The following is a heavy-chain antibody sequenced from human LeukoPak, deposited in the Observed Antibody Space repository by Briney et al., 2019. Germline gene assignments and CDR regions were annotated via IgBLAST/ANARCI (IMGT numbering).Heavy chain of an antibody. D-gene: IGHD3-3*01. CDR1: GFTFSSYW. Sequence: SGGSLRLSCAASGFTFSSYWMHWVRQAPGKGLVWVSRINSDGSSTSYADSVKGRFIISRDNAKNTLYLQMNSLRAEDTAVYYCARDLGNDYDFWSGYYTFDYWGQGTLVTVSS. J-gene: IGHJ4*02. V-gene: IGHV3-74*01. CDR2: INSDGSST. CDR3: ARDLGNDYDFWSGYYTFDY.